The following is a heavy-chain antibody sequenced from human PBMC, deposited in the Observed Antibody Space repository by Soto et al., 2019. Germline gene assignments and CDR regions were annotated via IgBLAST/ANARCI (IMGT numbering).Heavy chain of an antibody. V-gene: IGHV1-69*05. D-gene: IGHD2-21*02. CDR1: GGSFSNNA. CDR3: ARVERVDCGGDCYYLSWFTP. Sequence: SVKVSCKASGGSFSNNAISWVRQAPGQGLEWMGVIILPFGTANYAQTFQGRVTITTDESTSTAYMELSSLRSEDTAVYYCARVERVDCGGDCYYLSWFTPWGQGTLVTVSS. J-gene: IGHJ5*02. CDR2: IILPFGTA.